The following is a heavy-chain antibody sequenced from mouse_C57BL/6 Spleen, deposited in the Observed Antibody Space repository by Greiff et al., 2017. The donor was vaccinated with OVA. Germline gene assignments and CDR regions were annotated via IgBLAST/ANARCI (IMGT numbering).Heavy chain of an antibody. CDR3: ARGEGLRASWFAY. D-gene: IGHD2-4*01. V-gene: IGHV1-64*01. CDR2: IHPNSGST. J-gene: IGHJ3*01. Sequence: QVQLQQPGAELVKPGASVKLSCKASGYTFTSYWMHWVKQRPGQGLEWIGMIHPNSGSTNYNEKFKSKATLTVDKSSSTAYMQLSSLTSEDSAVYYCARGEGLRASWFAYWGQGTLVTVSA. CDR1: GYTFTSYW.